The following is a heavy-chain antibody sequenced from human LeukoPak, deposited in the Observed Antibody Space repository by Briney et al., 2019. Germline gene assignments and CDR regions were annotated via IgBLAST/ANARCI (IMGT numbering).Heavy chain of an antibody. Sequence: GGSLRLSCAASGFTLSSYAMSWVRQAPGKGLEWVSAISGSGGSTYYADSVKGRFTISRDNSKNTLYLQMNSLRAEDTAVYYCAKDRLMVRGAYYHYFDYWGQGTLVTVSS. V-gene: IGHV3-23*01. CDR2: ISGSGGST. CDR1: GFTLSSYA. J-gene: IGHJ4*02. D-gene: IGHD3-10*01. CDR3: AKDRLMVRGAYYHYFDY.